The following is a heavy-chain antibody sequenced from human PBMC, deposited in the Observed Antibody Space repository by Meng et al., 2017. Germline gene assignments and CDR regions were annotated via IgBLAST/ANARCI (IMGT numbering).Heavy chain of an antibody. Sequence: QGKLVQSGAWGKKHGASVKVPCKASGGTFSSYASSWVRQAPGQGLEWMGGIIPIFGTANYAQKYQGRVTITADESTSAAYMELSSLRSEDTAVYYCARAWFGDYSRGSIFDYWGQGTLVTVSS. D-gene: IGHD3-10*01. CDR3: ARAWFGDYSRGSIFDY. CDR1: GGTFSSYA. J-gene: IGHJ4*02. V-gene: IGHV1-69*12. CDR2: IIPIFGTA.